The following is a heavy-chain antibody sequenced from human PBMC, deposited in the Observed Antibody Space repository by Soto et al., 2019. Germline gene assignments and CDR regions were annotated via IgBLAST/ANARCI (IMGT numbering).Heavy chain of an antibody. Sequence: PSETLSLTCTVSGGSITIGDYYWSWIRQPPGKGLEWIGHIYYTGNTNYNPSLKSRVTISVDTSENQFSLKLSSVTAADTAVYYCARYSRTLTQRGFDYWGQGTLVTVSS. CDR1: GGSITIGDYY. V-gene: IGHV4-30-4*01. CDR3: ARYSRTLTQRGFDY. D-gene: IGHD1-26*01. J-gene: IGHJ4*02. CDR2: IYYTGNT.